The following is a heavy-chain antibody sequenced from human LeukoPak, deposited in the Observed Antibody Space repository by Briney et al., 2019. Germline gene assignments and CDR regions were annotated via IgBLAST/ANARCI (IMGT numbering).Heavy chain of an antibody. Sequence: PSETLSLTCAAYGGSFSGYYWSWTRQPPGKGLEWIGEINHSGSTNYNPSLKSRVTISVDTSKNQFSLKLSSVTAADTAVYYCARAPRIAAAGIFDYWGQGTLVTVSS. D-gene: IGHD6-13*01. CDR2: INHSGST. CDR1: GGSFSGYY. V-gene: IGHV4-34*01. J-gene: IGHJ4*02. CDR3: ARAPRIAAAGIFDY.